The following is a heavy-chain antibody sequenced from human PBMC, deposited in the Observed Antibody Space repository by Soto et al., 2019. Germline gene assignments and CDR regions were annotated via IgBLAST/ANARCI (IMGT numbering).Heavy chain of an antibody. V-gene: IGHV3-23*01. J-gene: IGHJ4*02. Sequence: GGSLRLSCAASGFSFVNYAMNWVRQAPGKGLEWVSGLSGSGTSTYYADSVKGRFTISRDNSRDTLFLQMNSLTADDTAVYYCAKEHKNGGWFNPFDSWGQGALVTVSS. CDR3: AKEHKNGGWFNPFDS. CDR1: GFSFVNYA. D-gene: IGHD6-19*01. CDR2: LSGSGTST.